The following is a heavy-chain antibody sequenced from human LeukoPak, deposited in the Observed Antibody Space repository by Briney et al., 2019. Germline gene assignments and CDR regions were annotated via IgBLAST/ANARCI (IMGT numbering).Heavy chain of an antibody. CDR3: ASIVATRTPFDY. V-gene: IGHV3-23*01. J-gene: IGHJ4*02. D-gene: IGHD5-12*01. Sequence: PGVSLRLSCAASGFTFSTYAMNWVRQAPGKGLEWVSAISGSDGSTYYADSVKGRFTISRDNSKNTLYLQMNSLRAEDTAVYYCASIVATRTPFDYWGQGTLVTLSS. CDR2: ISGSDGST. CDR1: GFTFSTYA.